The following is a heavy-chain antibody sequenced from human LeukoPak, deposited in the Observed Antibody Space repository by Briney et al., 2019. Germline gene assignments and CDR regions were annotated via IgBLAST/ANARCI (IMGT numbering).Heavy chain of an antibody. V-gene: IGHV4-59*01. D-gene: IGHD2-15*01. Sequence: SETLSLTCTVSGGSISSYYWSWIRQPPGKGLEWIGYIYYSGSTNYNPSLKSRVTISVDTSKNQFSLKLSSVTAADTAVYYCARDRILNAFDIWGQGTMVTVSS. CDR1: GGSISSYY. CDR3: ARDRILNAFDI. CDR2: IYYSGST. J-gene: IGHJ3*02.